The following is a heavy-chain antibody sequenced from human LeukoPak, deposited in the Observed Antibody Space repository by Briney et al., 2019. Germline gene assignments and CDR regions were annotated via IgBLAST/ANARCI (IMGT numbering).Heavy chain of an antibody. CDR3: ARVKSYYDLHN. D-gene: IGHD3-22*01. J-gene: IGHJ3*02. V-gene: IGHV1-18*01. CDR1: GYTFTSYG. CDR2: ISAYNGNT. Sequence: ASVKVSCKASGYTFTSYGISWVRQAPRQGLEWMGWISAYNGNTNYAQKLQGRVTMTTDTSTSTAYLELSSLRSDDTAVYYCARVKSYYDLHNWGQGTMVTVSS.